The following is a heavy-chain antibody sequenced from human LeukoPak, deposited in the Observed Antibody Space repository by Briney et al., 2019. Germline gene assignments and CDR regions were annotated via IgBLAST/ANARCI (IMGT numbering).Heavy chain of an antibody. D-gene: IGHD6-19*01. J-gene: IGHJ5*02. CDR2: TYYRSKWSN. V-gene: IGHV6-1*01. CDR3: ARGAYNSVWS. Sequence: SQTLSLTCAISGDSVSSNIAAWHWIRQSPSRGLEWLGRTYYRSKWSNDYAVSVQSRITINPDTSKNQFSLQLNSVTPEDTAAYYCARGAYNSVWSWGQGTLVTVSS. CDR1: GDSVSSNIAA.